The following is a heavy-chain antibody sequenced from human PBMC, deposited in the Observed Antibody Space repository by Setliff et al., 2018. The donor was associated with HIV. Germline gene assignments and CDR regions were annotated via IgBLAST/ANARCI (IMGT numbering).Heavy chain of an antibody. V-gene: IGHV4-59*01. J-gene: IGHJ4*02. CDR2: VDYNGRT. D-gene: IGHD5-18*01. CDR1: GASISSYY. Sequence: SETLSLTCSVSGASISSYYWSWIRQPPGKGLEWIGYVDYNGRTDYSPSLKSRVTISLDTSKNRDSLKLSSVAAADTAVYHCARGAYRDGYDYWGQGTLVTVSS. CDR3: ARGAYRDGYDY.